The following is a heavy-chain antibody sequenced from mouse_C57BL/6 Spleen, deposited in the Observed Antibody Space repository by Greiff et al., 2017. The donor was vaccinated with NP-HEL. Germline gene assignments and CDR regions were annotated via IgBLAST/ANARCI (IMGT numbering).Heavy chain of an antibody. Sequence: EVQVVESGGGLVKPGGSLKLSCAASGFTFSDYGMHWVRQAPEKGLEWVAYISSGSSTIYYADTVKGRFTISRDNAKNTLFLQMTSLRSEDTAMYYCARHYSNYLDYWGQGTTLTVSS. CDR3: ARHYSNYLDY. CDR2: ISSGSSTI. V-gene: IGHV5-17*01. D-gene: IGHD2-5*01. J-gene: IGHJ2*01. CDR1: GFTFSDYG.